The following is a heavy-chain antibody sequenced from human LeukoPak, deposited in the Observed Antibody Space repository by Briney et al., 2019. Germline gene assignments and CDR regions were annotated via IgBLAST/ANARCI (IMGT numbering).Heavy chain of an antibody. V-gene: IGHV1-69*05. J-gene: IGHJ6*02. Sequence: SVKVSCKASGGTFSSYAISWVRQAPGQGLEWMGGIIPIFGTANYAQKFQGRVTITTDESTSTAYMELSSLRSEDTAVYYCARDLGDSSGYYYPNYYGMDVWGQGTTVTVSS. CDR3: ARDLGDSSGYYYPNYYGMDV. D-gene: IGHD3-22*01. CDR2: IIPIFGTA. CDR1: GGTFSSYA.